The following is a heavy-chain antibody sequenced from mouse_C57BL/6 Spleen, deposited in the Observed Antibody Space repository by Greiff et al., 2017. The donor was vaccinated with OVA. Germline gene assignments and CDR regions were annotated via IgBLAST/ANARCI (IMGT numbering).Heavy chain of an antibody. Sequence: EVQRVESGEGLVKPGGSLKLSCAASGFTFSSYAMSWVRQTPEKRLEWVAYISSGGDYIYYADTVKGRFTISRDNARNTLYLQMSSLKSEDTAMYYCTRGDYYGSSYHFDYWGQGTTLTVSS. V-gene: IGHV5-9-1*02. CDR2: ISSGGDYI. CDR1: GFTFSSYA. J-gene: IGHJ2*01. D-gene: IGHD1-1*01. CDR3: TRGDYYGSSYHFDY.